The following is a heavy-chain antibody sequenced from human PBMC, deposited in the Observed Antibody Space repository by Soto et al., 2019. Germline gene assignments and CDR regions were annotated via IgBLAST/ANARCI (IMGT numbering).Heavy chain of an antibody. CDR1: GFTFSSYA. D-gene: IGHD6-19*01. Sequence: EVQLLESGGGLVQPGGSLRLSCAASGFTFSSYAMSWVRQAPGKGLEWVSAISGSGGSTYYADSVKGRFTISRDNSKNALYLQMNGLRAEDTAVYYCATRSSGWYFDYWGQGTLVTVSS. CDR2: ISGSGGST. V-gene: IGHV3-23*01. CDR3: ATRSSGWYFDY. J-gene: IGHJ4*02.